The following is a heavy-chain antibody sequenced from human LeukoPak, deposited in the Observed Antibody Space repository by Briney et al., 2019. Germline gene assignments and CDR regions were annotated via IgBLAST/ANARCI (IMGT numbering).Heavy chain of an antibody. V-gene: IGHV3-48*02. D-gene: IGHD5-18*01. CDR1: GFTFSSYS. J-gene: IGHJ4*02. Sequence: GGSLRLSCAASGFTFSSYSMNWVRQAPGKGLEWVSYITSSSNSIYCADSVKGRFTISRDNAKNSLFLQMNSLRDEDTAVYYCARSRTAMVPFDCWGQGTLVTVSS. CDR3: ARSRTAMVPFDC. CDR2: ITSSSNSI.